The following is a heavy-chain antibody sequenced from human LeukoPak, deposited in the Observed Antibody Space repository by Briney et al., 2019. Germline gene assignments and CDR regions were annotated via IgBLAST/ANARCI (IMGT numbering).Heavy chain of an antibody. J-gene: IGHJ5*02. CDR1: GFTFSAYD. CDR3: ARAAPCTRTSCFDWFDP. Sequence: GGSLRLSCAASGFTFSAYDMHWVRQTSGKGLEWVSGIGTTGDTWYSGSVKDRFTISRENAKNSLFLQMNSLRAGDTAVYYCARAAPCTRTSCFDWFDPWGQGTLVTVSS. CDR2: IGTTGDT. D-gene: IGHD2-2*01. V-gene: IGHV3-13*01.